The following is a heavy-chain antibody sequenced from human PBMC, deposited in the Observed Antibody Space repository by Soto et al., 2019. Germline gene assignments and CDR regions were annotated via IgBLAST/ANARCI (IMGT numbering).Heavy chain of an antibody. Sequence: PGESLKISCKGSGYRFSSYWIGWVRQMPGKGLECLGIIYPGDSDTRYSPSFQGQVTISADKSFSTAYLQWSSLKASDTAMYYCARTYYYDSRGYPDAFDIRGQGTMVTVSS. CDR2: IYPGDSDT. D-gene: IGHD3-22*01. J-gene: IGHJ3*02. CDR3: ARTYYYDSRGYPDAFDI. V-gene: IGHV5-51*01. CDR1: GYRFSSYW.